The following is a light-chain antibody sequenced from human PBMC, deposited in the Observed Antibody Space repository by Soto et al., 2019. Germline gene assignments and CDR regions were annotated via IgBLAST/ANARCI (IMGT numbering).Light chain of an antibody. V-gene: IGKV3-20*01. CDR2: GAS. Sequence: EIGLTQSPGTLSLSPGERATLSCRSSQSVSSSYLAWYQQKPGQTPRLLIYGASSRASGIPDRFSGSGSGTDFTLTISRLEPEDFAVYYCQKYGTASPLTFGGGTKVDIK. CDR3: QKYGTASPLT. J-gene: IGKJ4*01. CDR1: QSVSSSY.